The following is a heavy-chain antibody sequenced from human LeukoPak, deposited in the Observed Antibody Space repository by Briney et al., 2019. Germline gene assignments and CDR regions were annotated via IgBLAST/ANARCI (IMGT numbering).Heavy chain of an antibody. D-gene: IGHD3-22*01. Sequence: PGGSLRLSCAASGFTFSDYYMSWIRQAPGKGLEWVSYISSSGSTIYYADSVKGRFTISRDNAKNSLYLQMNSLRAEDTAVYYCARSYNHHYYDSSFDAFDIWGQGTMVTVSS. CDR1: GFTFSDYY. J-gene: IGHJ3*02. CDR3: ARSYNHHYYDSSFDAFDI. V-gene: IGHV3-11*01. CDR2: ISSSGSTI.